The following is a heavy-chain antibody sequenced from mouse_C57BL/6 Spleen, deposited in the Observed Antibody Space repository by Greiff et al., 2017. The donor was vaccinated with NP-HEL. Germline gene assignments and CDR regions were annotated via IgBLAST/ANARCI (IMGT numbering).Heavy chain of an antibody. Sequence: EVQLVESGGDLVKPGGSLKLSCAASGFTFSSYGMSWVRQTPDKRLEWVATISSGGSYTYYPDSVKGRFTISRDNAKNTLYLQMSSLKSEDTAMYYCARRYGSAMDYWGQGTSVTVSS. CDR2: ISSGGSYT. D-gene: IGHD1-1*01. V-gene: IGHV5-6*01. CDR1: GFTFSSYG. J-gene: IGHJ4*01. CDR3: ARRYGSAMDY.